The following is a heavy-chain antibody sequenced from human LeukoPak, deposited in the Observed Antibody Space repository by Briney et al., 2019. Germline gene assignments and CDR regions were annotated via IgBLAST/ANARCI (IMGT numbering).Heavy chain of an antibody. D-gene: IGHD5-24*01. J-gene: IGHJ4*02. CDR1: GFSLSTSGVG. V-gene: IGHV2-5*01. CDR3: AYSPRGRWLQFNYFDY. CDR2: IYWNDDK. Sequence: SGPTLVKPTQTLTLTCTFSGFSLSTSGVGVGWIRQPPGKALEWLALIYWNDDKRYSPSLKSRLTITKDTSKNQVVLTMTNMDPVDTATYYCAYSPRGRWLQFNYFDYWGQGTLVTVSS.